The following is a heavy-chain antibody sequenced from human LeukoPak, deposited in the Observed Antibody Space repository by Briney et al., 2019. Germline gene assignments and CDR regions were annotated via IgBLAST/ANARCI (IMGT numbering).Heavy chain of an antibody. CDR2: IYYSGST. D-gene: IGHD3-10*01. CDR1: GGSISSYY. CDR3: ARFIPPYGPGSYFHLFDY. J-gene: IGHJ4*02. Sequence: SETLSLTCTVSGGSISSYYWSWIRQPPGNGLEWIGYIYYSGSTNYNPSLKSRVTISVDTSKNQFSLKLSSVTAADTAVYYCARFIPPYGPGSYFHLFDYWGQGTLVTVSS. V-gene: IGHV4-59*12.